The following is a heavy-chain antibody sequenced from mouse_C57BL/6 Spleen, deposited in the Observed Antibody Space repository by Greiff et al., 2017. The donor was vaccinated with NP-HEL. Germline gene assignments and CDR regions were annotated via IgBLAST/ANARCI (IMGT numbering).Heavy chain of an antibody. CDR3: ATGGWDGFAY. J-gene: IGHJ3*01. CDR1: GYAFTNYL. D-gene: IGHD4-1*01. V-gene: IGHV1-54*01. Sequence: QVQLQQSGAELVRPGTSVKVSCKASGYAFTNYLIEWVKQRPGQGLEWIGVINPGSGGTNYNEKFKGKATLTADKSSSTAYMQLSSLTSEDSAVYFCATGGWDGFAYWSQGTLVTVSA. CDR2: INPGSGGT.